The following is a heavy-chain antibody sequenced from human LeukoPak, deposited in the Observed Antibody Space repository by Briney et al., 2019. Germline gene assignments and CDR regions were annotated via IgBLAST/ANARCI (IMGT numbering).Heavy chain of an antibody. CDR2: IYHSGST. CDR3: ARDYFSRAALLGYSDL. V-gene: IGHV4-30-2*01. J-gene: IGHJ2*01. D-gene: IGHD2-15*01. Sequence: SETLSLTCTVSGGSISSGGYYWSWIRQPPGKGLEWIGYIYHSGSTYYNPSLKSRVTISVDRSKNQFSLKLSSVTAADTAVYYCARDYFSRAALLGYSDLWGRGTLVTVSS. CDR1: GGSISSGGYY.